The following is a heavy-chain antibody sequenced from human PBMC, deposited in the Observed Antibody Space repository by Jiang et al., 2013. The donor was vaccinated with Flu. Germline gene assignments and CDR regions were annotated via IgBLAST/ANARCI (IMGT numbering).Heavy chain of an antibody. CDR3: ARDPGVLWFGELLYGWFDP. Sequence: YTFTSYYMHWVRQAPGQGLEWMGIINPSGGSTSYAXKFQGRVTMTRDTSTSTVYMELSSLRSEDTAVYYCARDPGVLWFGELLYGWFDPWGQGTLVTVSS. CDR2: INPSGGST. J-gene: IGHJ5*02. V-gene: IGHV1-46*01. CDR1: YTFTSYY. D-gene: IGHD3-10*01.